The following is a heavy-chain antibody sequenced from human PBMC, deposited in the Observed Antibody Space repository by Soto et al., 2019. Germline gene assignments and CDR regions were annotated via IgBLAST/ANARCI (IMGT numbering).Heavy chain of an antibody. CDR2: IYYSGST. V-gene: IGHV4-59*08. J-gene: IGHJ6*03. D-gene: IGHD3-10*01. CDR3: GSGDYFYFMDV. Sequence: SETLSLTCTVSGGSISSYYWSWIRQPPGKGLEWIGNIYYSGSTNYNPSLKSRVTISVDTSKNQFSLKVTSVTAADTAVYYCGSGDYFYFMDVWGKGTTVTVFS. CDR1: GGSISSYY.